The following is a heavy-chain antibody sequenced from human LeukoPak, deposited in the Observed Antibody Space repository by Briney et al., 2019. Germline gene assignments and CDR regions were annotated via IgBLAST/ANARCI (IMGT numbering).Heavy chain of an antibody. D-gene: IGHD2-8*01. CDR3: ARMRYCTNGVCYIGY. CDR1: GGSSSGYY. V-gene: IGHV4-34*01. CDR2: INHSGST. J-gene: IGHJ4*02. Sequence: SETLSLTCAVYGGSSSGYYWSWIRQPPGKGLEWIGEINHSGSTNYNPSLKSRVTISVDTSKNQFSLKLSSVTAADTAVYYCARMRYCTNGVCYIGYWGQGTLVTVSS.